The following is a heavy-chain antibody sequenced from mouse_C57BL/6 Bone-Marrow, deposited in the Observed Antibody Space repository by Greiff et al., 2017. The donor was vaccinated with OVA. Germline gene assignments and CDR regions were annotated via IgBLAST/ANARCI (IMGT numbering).Heavy chain of an antibody. D-gene: IGHD1-1*01. CDR3: ARSRNYEDYFDY. CDR1: GYTFTSYW. Sequence: QVQLKQPGAELVKPGASVKLSCKASGYTFTSYWMHWVKQRPGQGLEWIGMIHPNSGSTNYNEKFKSKATLTVDKSSSTAYMQLSSLTSEDSAVYYCARSRNYEDYFDYWGQGTTLTVSS. CDR2: IHPNSGST. V-gene: IGHV1-64*01. J-gene: IGHJ2*01.